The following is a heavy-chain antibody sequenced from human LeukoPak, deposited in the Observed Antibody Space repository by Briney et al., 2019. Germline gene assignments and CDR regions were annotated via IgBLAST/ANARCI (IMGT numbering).Heavy chain of an antibody. CDR1: GYSFTSYW. J-gene: IGHJ3*02. CDR3: ASRPYYYDSSGYPNDAFDI. D-gene: IGHD3-22*01. CDR2: IYPGDSDT. V-gene: IGHV5-51*01. Sequence: ESLKISCKGSGYSFTSYWIGWVRQMPGKGLECMGIIYPGDSDTRYSPSFQGQVTISADKSISTAYLQWSSLKASDTAMYYCASRPYYYDSSGYPNDAFDIWGQGTMVTVSS.